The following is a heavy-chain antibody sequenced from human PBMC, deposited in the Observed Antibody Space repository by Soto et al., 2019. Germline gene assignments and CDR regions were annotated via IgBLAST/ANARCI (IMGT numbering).Heavy chain of an antibody. V-gene: IGHV4-59*01. CDR2: IHYSGST. J-gene: IGHJ5*02. CDR1: GGSISSYY. Sequence: PSETLSLTCTVSGGSISSYYRSWIRQPPGKGLEWIGYIHYSGSTNYNPSLKSRVTISVDTSKNQFSLKLSSVTAADTAVYYCARDRGGVASNWFDPWGQGTLVTVSS. CDR3: ARDRGGVASNWFDP. D-gene: IGHD3-10*01.